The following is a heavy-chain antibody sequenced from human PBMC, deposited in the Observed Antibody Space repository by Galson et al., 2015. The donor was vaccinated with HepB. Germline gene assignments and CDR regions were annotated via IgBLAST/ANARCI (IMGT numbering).Heavy chain of an antibody. Sequence: QSGAEVKKPGESLRISCKGSGYSFTSYWISWVRQMPGKGLEWMGRIDPSDSYTNYSPSFQGHVTISADKSISTAYLQWSSLKASDTAMYYCATDSSGDGPAAAGRRDYWGQGTLVTVSS. D-gene: IGHD6-13*01. J-gene: IGHJ4*02. CDR3: ATDSSGDGPAAAGRRDY. CDR2: IDPSDSYT. V-gene: IGHV5-10-1*01. CDR1: GYSFTSYW.